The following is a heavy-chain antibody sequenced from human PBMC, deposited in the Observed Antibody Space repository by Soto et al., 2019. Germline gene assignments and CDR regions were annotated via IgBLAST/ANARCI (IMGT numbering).Heavy chain of an antibody. CDR3: ARGQFSSSWYRFDDMDV. CDR1: GGYISTGGYY. CDR2: IYYSGNA. Sequence: QVQLQESGPGLVKPSQTLSLTCSVSGGYISTGGYYWNWIRQQPGKGLEWIGLIYYSGNADYNPSLKSRVTISVDTSKNQFSLNLSSVTAADTAVYYCARGQFSSSWYRFDDMDVWGQGTTVTVSS. D-gene: IGHD6-13*01. J-gene: IGHJ6*02. V-gene: IGHV4-31*03.